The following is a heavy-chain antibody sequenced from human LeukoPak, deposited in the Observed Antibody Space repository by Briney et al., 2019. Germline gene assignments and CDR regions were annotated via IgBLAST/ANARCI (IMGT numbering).Heavy chain of an antibody. Sequence: ASVKVSCKASGYTFTGYYMHWVRQAPGQGLEWMGWINPNSGGTNYAQKFQGWVTMTRDTSISTAYMELSRLRSDDTAVYYCVRGGTTIFGVVDYYMDVWGKGTTVTVSS. CDR3: VRGGTTIFGVVDYYMDV. CDR1: GYTFTGYY. CDR2: INPNSGGT. D-gene: IGHD3-3*01. V-gene: IGHV1-2*04. J-gene: IGHJ6*03.